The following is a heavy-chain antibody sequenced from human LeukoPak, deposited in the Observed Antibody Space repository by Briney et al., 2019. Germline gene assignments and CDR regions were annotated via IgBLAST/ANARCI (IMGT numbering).Heavy chain of an antibody. Sequence: GESLKTSCKGSGYRFTSYWIGWVRRLPAKGLEGLEIIYPGDFDNSYRTSFKGQVTISADKSISTAYLQWSSLKAADTAMYYCSSLSSGDYVYDYWGQGTLVTVSS. D-gene: IGHD3-22*01. CDR3: SSLSSGDYVYDY. V-gene: IGHV5-51*01. CDR1: GYRFTSYW. CDR2: IYPGDFDN. J-gene: IGHJ4*02.